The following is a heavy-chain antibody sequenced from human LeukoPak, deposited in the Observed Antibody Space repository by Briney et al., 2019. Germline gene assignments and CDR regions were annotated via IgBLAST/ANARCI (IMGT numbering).Heavy chain of an antibody. J-gene: IGHJ6*03. CDR2: IIPIFGTA. CDR3: ARNIRVCSSTSCYVRAKDYYYYYMDV. Sequence: EASVKVSCKASGGTFSSYAISWLRQARGKGLEWMGGIIPIFGTANYAQKFQGRVTITADESTSTAYMELSSLRSEDTAVYYCARNIRVCSSTSCYVRAKDYYYYYMDVWGKGTTVTISS. CDR1: GGTFSSYA. V-gene: IGHV1-69*13. D-gene: IGHD2-2*01.